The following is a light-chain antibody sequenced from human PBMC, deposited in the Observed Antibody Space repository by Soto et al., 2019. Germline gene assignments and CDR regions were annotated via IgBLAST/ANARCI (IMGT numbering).Light chain of an antibody. Sequence: EIVLIQSPATLSLSPGERATLSCRASQIVSSYLAWYQQKPGQGPRLLIYDASNRATGIPARFSGSGSGTDFTLTISSREPEDFAGYYCQKRSKWPFTFGQGTRLEIK. CDR3: QKRSKWPFT. V-gene: IGKV3-11*01. CDR2: DAS. CDR1: QIVSSY. J-gene: IGKJ5*01.